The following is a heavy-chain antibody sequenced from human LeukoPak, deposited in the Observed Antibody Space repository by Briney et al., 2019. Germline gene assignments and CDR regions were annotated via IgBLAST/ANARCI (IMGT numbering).Heavy chain of an antibody. CDR1: GFTFSSYA. CDR2: ISSNGGST. D-gene: IGHD2-21*02. V-gene: IGHV3-64D*09. CDR3: VKSGVTAFDY. J-gene: IGHJ4*02. Sequence: PGGSLRLSCSASGFTFSSYAMHWVRQAPGKGLEYVSAISSNGGSTYYADSVKGRFTISRDNSKNTLYLQMNSLRAEDTAVYYCVKSGVTAFDYWGQGTLVTVSS.